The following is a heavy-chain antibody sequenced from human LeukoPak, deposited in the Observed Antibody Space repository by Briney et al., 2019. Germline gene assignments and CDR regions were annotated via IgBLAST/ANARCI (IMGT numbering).Heavy chain of an antibody. CDR2: IRFDGSNK. D-gene: IGHD3-22*01. CDR3: AKDRPYGRGYYVPWDK. J-gene: IGHJ4*02. CDR1: GFTFSSYS. Sequence: GGSLRLSCAASGFTFSSYSMNWVRQAPGKGLEWVAYIRFDGSNKDYADSVKGRFSISRDNSENKVYLNMNSLRPEDTAVYYCAKDRPYGRGYYVPWDKWGQGTLVTVSS. V-gene: IGHV3-30*02.